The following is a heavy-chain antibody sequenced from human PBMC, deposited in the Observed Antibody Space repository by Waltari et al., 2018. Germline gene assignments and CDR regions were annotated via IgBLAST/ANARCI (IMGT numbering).Heavy chain of an antibody. V-gene: IGHV4-38-2*01. J-gene: IGHJ5*02. CDR3: ARVPTFGGVIVNSWFDP. CDR2: IYHSGST. D-gene: IGHD3-16*02. CDR1: GYSFVTSYY. Sequence: QVRLQESGPGLVKPSETLSPTCPLSGYSFVTSYYCGWIRQPPGKGLGWLWSIYHSGSTYYNPSLKSRVTISVDTSKNQFYLKLSSVTAADTAVYYCARVPTFGGVIVNSWFDPWGQGTLVTVSS.